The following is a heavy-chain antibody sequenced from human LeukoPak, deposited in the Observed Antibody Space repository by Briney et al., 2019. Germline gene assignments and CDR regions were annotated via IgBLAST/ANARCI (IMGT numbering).Heavy chain of an antibody. Sequence: SCKASGGTFISYAMHWVRQAPGKGLEWVAVISYDGSNKYYADSVKGRFTISRDNSKNTLYLQMNSLRAEDTAVYYCARRIAVADPCAEYFQHWGQGTLVTVSS. J-gene: IGHJ1*01. CDR1: GGTFISYA. D-gene: IGHD6-19*01. CDR3: ARRIAVADPCAEYFQH. CDR2: ISYDGSNK. V-gene: IGHV3-30-3*01.